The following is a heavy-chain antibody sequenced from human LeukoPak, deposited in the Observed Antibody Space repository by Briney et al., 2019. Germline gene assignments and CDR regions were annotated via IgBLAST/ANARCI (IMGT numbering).Heavy chain of an antibody. CDR3: ARVHLPYCSGGTCYDPGY. Sequence: ASLNVSCKASGHTLTGDYMHWVRQAPGQGLEWMGWINPNSGGTNYAQKFQGRVTMTRDTSITTAYLELSGLRSDDTAIYYCARVHLPYCSGGTCYDPGYWGQGTLVTVSS. CDR1: GHTLTGDY. D-gene: IGHD2-15*01. V-gene: IGHV1-2*02. CDR2: INPNSGGT. J-gene: IGHJ4*02.